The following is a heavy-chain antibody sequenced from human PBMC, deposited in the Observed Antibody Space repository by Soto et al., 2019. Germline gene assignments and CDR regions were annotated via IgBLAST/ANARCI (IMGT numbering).Heavy chain of an antibody. J-gene: IGHJ6*02. V-gene: IGHV1-18*01. Sequence: ASVKVSCKASGYTFTSYGISWVRQAPGQGLEWMGWISAYNGNTNYAQKLQGRVTMTTDTSTSTAYMELRSLRSDDTAVYYCARDSVAVAPVGYYYYYGMDVWGQGTTVTVSS. CDR2: ISAYNGNT. CDR1: GYTFTSYG. D-gene: IGHD6-19*01. CDR3: ARDSVAVAPVGYYYYYGMDV.